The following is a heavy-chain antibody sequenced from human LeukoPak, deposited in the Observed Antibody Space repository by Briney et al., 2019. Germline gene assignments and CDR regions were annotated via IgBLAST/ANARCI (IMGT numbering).Heavy chain of an antibody. D-gene: IGHD5-12*01. CDR1: GFTFSSYA. CDR2: ISGSGGST. CDR3: ARDQLAYSGYDTLFDY. J-gene: IGHJ4*02. Sequence: GGSLRLSCAASGFTFSSYAMSWVRQAPGKGLEWVSAISGSGGSTYYADSVKGRFTISRDNSKNTLYLQLNSLRPEDTAAYYCARDQLAYSGYDTLFDYWGQGTLVTVSS. V-gene: IGHV3-23*01.